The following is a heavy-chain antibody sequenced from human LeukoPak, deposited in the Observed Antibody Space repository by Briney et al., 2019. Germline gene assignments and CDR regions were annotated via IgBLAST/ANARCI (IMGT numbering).Heavy chain of an antibody. CDR2: IIPIFGPA. CDR1: GGTLSSYA. V-gene: IGHV1-69*13. J-gene: IGHJ4*02. Sequence: SVKVSCKASGGTLSSYAISWVRPAPGQGLEWMGGIIPIFGPANYAQQFQGRVTITADEPTSTAYMELSSLRSEDTAVYYYAREGVVPAAMYEYWGQGTLVTVSS. CDR3: AREGVVPAAMYEY. D-gene: IGHD2-2*01.